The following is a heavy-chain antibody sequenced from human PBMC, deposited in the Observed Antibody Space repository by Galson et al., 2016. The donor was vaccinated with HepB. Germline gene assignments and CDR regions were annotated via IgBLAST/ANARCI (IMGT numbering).Heavy chain of an antibody. D-gene: IGHD3-22*01. CDR3: ARETQRWSSGYSFFFDC. Sequence: ATLSLTCTVSGGSMRSYYWSWIRQPPGKGLEWIGYISYRGSTNYNPSLRSRVTISVGTSKNQFSLKLSSVTAADTAVYYCARETQRWSSGYSFFFDCWGQGTLVTVSS. CDR2: ISYRGST. CDR1: GGSMRSYY. J-gene: IGHJ4*02. V-gene: IGHV4-59*01.